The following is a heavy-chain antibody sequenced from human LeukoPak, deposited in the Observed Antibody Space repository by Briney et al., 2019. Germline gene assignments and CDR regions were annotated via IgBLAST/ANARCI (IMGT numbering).Heavy chain of an antibody. Sequence: GESLKISCKVSGYSFTTYCIAWVRQMPGEGLEWMGIIYPGDSDTRYSPSFQGQVTISADRSISTAYLQWSSLKASDTAMYYCARFGYYPSGNRNYLDVWGQGTTVTVS. V-gene: IGHV5-51*01. CDR2: IYPGDSDT. CDR3: ARFGYYPSGNRNYLDV. J-gene: IGHJ6*03. D-gene: IGHD3-10*01. CDR1: GYSFTTYC.